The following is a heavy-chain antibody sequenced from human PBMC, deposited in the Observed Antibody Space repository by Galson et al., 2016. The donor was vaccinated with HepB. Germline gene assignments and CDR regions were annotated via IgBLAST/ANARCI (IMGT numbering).Heavy chain of an antibody. J-gene: IGHJ6*02. CDR3: ARDPGFRNGMNV. V-gene: IGHV3-53*01. CDR2: SYGDGST. Sequence: SLRLSCAASGFIVSNDYMNWVRQAPGKGLEWLSVSYGDGSTYYAESVRGRFTISRDNSKNSVFLQMNNLRADDTAVYYCARDPGFRNGMNVLGQGTTVTVSS. CDR1: GFIVSNDY.